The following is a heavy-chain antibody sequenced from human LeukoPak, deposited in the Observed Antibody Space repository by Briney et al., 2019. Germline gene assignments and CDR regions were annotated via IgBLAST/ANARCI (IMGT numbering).Heavy chain of an antibody. V-gene: IGHV3-30-3*01. Sequence: GGALRLSCAASGYIFSNYNMHWVRQAPGKRLGWVALISSDGSNKYYADSVKGRFTISRDNAKNSLYLQMNSLRAEDTAVYYCARVRWLPSKFDYWGQGTLVTVSS. CDR3: ARVRWLPSKFDY. D-gene: IGHD4-17*01. CDR1: GYIFSNYN. CDR2: ISSDGSNK. J-gene: IGHJ4*02.